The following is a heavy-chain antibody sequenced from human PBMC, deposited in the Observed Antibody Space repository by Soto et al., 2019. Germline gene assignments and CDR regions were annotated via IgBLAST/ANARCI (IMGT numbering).Heavy chain of an antibody. D-gene: IGHD2-2*02. CDR2: ISGSGGST. CDR1: GFTFSSYA. Sequence: GGSLRLSCAASGFTFSSYAMSWVRQAPGKGLEWVSAISGSGGSTYYADSVKGRFTISRDNSKNTLYLQVNSLRAEDTAVYYCSKDFDIVVVPAAIVGYFDYWGQGTLVTVSS. J-gene: IGHJ4*02. V-gene: IGHV3-23*01. CDR3: SKDFDIVVVPAAIVGYFDY.